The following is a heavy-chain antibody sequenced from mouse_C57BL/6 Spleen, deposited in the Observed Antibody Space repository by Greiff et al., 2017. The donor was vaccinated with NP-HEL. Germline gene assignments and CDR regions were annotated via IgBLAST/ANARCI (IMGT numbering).Heavy chain of an antibody. CDR3: ARPYGSSFHWYFDV. J-gene: IGHJ1*03. Sequence: QVQLQQSGAELVKPGASVKISCKASGYAFSSYWMNWVKQRPGKGLEWIGQIYPGGGDTNYNGKFKGKATLTADKSSSTAYMQLSSLTTEDSAVYFCARPYGSSFHWYFDVWGTGTTVTVSS. CDR2: IYPGGGDT. D-gene: IGHD1-1*01. V-gene: IGHV1-80*01. CDR1: GYAFSSYW.